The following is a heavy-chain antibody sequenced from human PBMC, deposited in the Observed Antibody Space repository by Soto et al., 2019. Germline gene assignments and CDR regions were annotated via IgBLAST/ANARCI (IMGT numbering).Heavy chain of an antibody. J-gene: IGHJ4*02. CDR3: TTVAETTTGGFDY. V-gene: IGHV3-53*01. CDR2: IYSGGRT. CDR1: GFTVSTNS. Sequence: PGGSLRLSCAASGFTVSTNSMSWVRQAPGKGLEWVSVIYSGGRTFYADSVEGRFTISRDNSKNTLYLQMNSLRAEDTAVYYCTTVAETTTGGFDYWGQGALVTVSS. D-gene: IGHD4-4*01.